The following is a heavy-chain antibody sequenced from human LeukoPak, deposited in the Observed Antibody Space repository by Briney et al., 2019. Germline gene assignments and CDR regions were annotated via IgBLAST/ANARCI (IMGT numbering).Heavy chain of an antibody. CDR2: IYYDGRDK. V-gene: IGHV3-30*18. D-gene: IGHD6-19*01. Sequence: GTSLRLSCAASGLTFKNYGMRWVRQAPGKGLEWVSIIYYDGRDKYYADSVKGRFTVSRGNSKNTLYLQMNSLRAEDTAVYYCAKDRGSGWTPVWFDPWGQGTLVTVSS. J-gene: IGHJ5*02. CDR1: GLTFKNYG. CDR3: AKDRGSGWTPVWFDP.